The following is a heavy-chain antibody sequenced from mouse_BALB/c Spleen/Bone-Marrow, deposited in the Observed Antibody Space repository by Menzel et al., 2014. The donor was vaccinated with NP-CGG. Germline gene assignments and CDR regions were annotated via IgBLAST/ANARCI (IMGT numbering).Heavy chain of an antibody. D-gene: IGHD2-4*01. CDR2: ISSGGSYT. J-gene: IGHJ2*01. CDR3: ARRRDYDYFDY. Sequence: EVKVVESGGGLVKPGGSLKLSCAASGFTFSSYGMSWVRQIPDKRLEWVATISSGGSYTFYPDSVKGRFTISRDNAKNTLNLQMTSLKSEDTAMYYCARRRDYDYFDYWGQGTTLTVSS. V-gene: IGHV5-6*03. CDR1: GFTFSSYG.